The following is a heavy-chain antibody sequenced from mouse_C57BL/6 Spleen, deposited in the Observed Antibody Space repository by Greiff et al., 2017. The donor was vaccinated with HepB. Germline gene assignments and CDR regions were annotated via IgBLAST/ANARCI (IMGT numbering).Heavy chain of an antibody. V-gene: IGHV2-9-1*01. CDR3: ARNVYDYVYYAMDY. J-gene: IGHJ4*01. CDR1: GFSLTSYA. D-gene: IGHD2-4*01. Sequence: VQGVESGPGLVAPSQSLSITCTVSGFSLTSYAISWVRQPPGKGLEWLGVIWTGGGTNYNSALKSRLSISKDNSKSQVFLKMNSLQTDDTARYYCARNVYDYVYYAMDYWGQGTSVTVSS. CDR2: IWTGGGT.